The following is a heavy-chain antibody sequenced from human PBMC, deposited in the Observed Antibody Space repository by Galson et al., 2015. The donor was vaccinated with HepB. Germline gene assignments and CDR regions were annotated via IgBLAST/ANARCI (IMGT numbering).Heavy chain of an antibody. V-gene: IGHV3-23*01. CDR2: ISQTSDHI. CDR3: AKVDGRSYQAGWFDP. Sequence: SLRLSCAASGFTFSTYAMIWVRQAPGKGLEWVSVISQTSDHIYYADSVKGRFTISRDNSKNTLYVQMNSLRAEDTAVYYCAKVDGRSYQAGWFDPWGQGTLVTVAS. J-gene: IGHJ5*02. CDR1: GFTFSTYA. D-gene: IGHD1-26*01.